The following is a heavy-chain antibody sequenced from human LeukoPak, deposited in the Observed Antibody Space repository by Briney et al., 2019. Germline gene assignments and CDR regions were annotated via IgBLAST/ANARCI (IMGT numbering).Heavy chain of an antibody. Sequence: GASVKVSCKASGYTFTSYGISWVRQAPGQGLEWMGWISAYNGNTNYAQKLQGRVTMTTDTSTSTVYMELRSLRSDDTAVYYCARQYYDFWSGYYPLGYGGQGTLVTVSS. J-gene: IGHJ4*02. D-gene: IGHD3-3*01. CDR3: ARQYYDFWSGYYPLGY. V-gene: IGHV1-18*01. CDR2: ISAYNGNT. CDR1: GYTFTSYG.